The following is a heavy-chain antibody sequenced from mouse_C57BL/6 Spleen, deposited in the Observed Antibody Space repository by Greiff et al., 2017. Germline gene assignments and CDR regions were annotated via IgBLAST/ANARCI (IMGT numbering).Heavy chain of an antibody. CDR1: GYTFTDYY. Sequence: EVQLQQSGPELVKPGASVKISCKASGYTFTDYYMNWVKQSHGKSLEWIGDINPNNGGTSYNQKFKGKATLTVDKSSSTAYMELRSLTSEDSAVYYCAVITTVVEAYWGQGTLVTVSA. CDR3: AVITTVVEAY. J-gene: IGHJ3*01. V-gene: IGHV1-26*01. CDR2: INPNNGGT. D-gene: IGHD1-1*01.